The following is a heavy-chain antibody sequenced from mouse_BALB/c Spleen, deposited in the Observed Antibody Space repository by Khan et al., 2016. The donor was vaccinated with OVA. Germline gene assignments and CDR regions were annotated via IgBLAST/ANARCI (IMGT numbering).Heavy chain of an antibody. J-gene: IGHJ4*01. CDR1: GYTFTSYW. V-gene: IGHV1S41*01. CDR2: IGPGSSNA. Sequence: DLVKPGASVKLSCKASGYTFTSYWINWIKQRPGQGLEWIGRIGPGSSNAYYNDMFKDKATLTVDTSSNTAYIQLSSLSSEDSAVYYCARENYYGRSCCAMDYWGQGTSVTVSA. D-gene: IGHD1-1*01. CDR3: ARENYYGRSCCAMDY.